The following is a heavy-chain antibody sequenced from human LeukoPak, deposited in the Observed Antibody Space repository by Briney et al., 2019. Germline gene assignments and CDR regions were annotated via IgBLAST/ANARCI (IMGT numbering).Heavy chain of an antibody. D-gene: IGHD3-10*01. V-gene: IGHV3-20*04. Sequence: GGSLRLSCAASGFSFDDYAMSWVRQVPGKGLEWVSGINWNGGSTGYADSVKGRFTISRDNAKNSLYLQMNSLRAEDTAVYYCATRITMVRGVIIWGQGTLVTVSS. CDR3: ATRITMVRGVII. CDR1: GFSFDDYA. CDR2: INWNGGST. J-gene: IGHJ4*02.